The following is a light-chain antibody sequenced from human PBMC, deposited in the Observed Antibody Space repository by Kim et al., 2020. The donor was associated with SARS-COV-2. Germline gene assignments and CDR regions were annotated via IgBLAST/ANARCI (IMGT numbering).Light chain of an antibody. Sequence: LTQPPSVSKGLRQTATLSCTGNSNNVGNQGAAWLQQHQGHPPKLVSYRNGNRPSGISGRLSASRSGNTAFLTIAGLQVEDEADYYCSAWDSSLSDWV. CDR3: SAWDSSLSDWV. CDR1: SNNVGNQG. J-gene: IGLJ3*02. CDR2: RNG. V-gene: IGLV10-54*01.